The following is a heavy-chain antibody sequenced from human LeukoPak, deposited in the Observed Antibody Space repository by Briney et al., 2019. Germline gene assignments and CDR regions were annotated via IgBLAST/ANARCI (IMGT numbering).Heavy chain of an antibody. Sequence: SETLSLTCTVSGYSISSGYYWGWIRPPPGKGLEWIGSIYHSGSTYYNPSLKSRVTISVDTSKNQFSLKLSSVTAADTAVYYCARWDSGWHYFDYWGQGTLVTVSS. CDR1: GYSISSGYY. CDR3: ARWDSGWHYFDY. CDR2: IYHSGST. V-gene: IGHV4-38-2*02. D-gene: IGHD6-19*01. J-gene: IGHJ4*02.